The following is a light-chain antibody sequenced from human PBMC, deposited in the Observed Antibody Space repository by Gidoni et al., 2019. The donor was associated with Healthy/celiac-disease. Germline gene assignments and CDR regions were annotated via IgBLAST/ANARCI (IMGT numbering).Light chain of an antibody. Sequence: DILMTQSPSSLSASVGDRVTITCRASQSISSYLNWYQQKPGKAPKLLIYAASSLQSGVPSRFSGSGSGTDFTLTISSLQPEDFATYYCQQSYSTPWGFGQGTKVEIK. CDR2: AAS. CDR3: QQSYSTPWG. V-gene: IGKV1-39*01. CDR1: QSISSY. J-gene: IGKJ1*01.